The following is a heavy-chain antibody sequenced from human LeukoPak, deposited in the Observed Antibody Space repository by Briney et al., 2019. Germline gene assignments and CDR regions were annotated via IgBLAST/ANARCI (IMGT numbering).Heavy chain of an antibody. CDR1: GGSISSGGYY. CDR2: IYYSGST. Sequence: SETLSLTYTVSGGSISSGGYYWSWIRQHPGKGLEWIGYIYYSGSTYYNPSLKSRVTISVDTSKNQFSLKLSSVTAADTAVYYCARDYYGSGSYSVWFDPWGQGTLVTVSS. J-gene: IGHJ5*02. CDR3: ARDYYGSGSYSVWFDP. D-gene: IGHD3-10*01. V-gene: IGHV4-31*03.